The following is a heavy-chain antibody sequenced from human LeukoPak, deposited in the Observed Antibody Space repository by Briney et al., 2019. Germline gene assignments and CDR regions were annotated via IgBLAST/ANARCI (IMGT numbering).Heavy chain of an antibody. CDR3: ARDRFGYGLDY. CDR1: GYTFTSYG. CDR2: INPSGGST. Sequence: ASVKVSCKASGYTFTSYGISWVRQAPGQGLEWMGIINPSGGSTSYAQKFQGRVTMTRDMSTSTVYMELSSLRSEDTAVYYCARDRFGYGLDYWGQGTLVTVSS. V-gene: IGHV1-46*01. D-gene: IGHD5-18*01. J-gene: IGHJ4*02.